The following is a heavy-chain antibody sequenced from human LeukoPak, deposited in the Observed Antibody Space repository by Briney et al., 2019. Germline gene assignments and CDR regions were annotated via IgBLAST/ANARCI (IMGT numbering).Heavy chain of an antibody. J-gene: IGHJ4*02. V-gene: IGHV4-61*02. CDR3: ARAPKYSSSSQY. D-gene: IGHD6-13*01. CDR1: GGSISSGSYY. CDR2: IYTSGST. Sequence: SETLSLTCTVSGGSISSGSYYWSWIRQPAGKGLEWIGRIYTSGSTNYNPSLKSRVTISVDTSKNQFSLKLSSVTAADTAVYYCARAPKYSSSSQYWGQGTLVTVSS.